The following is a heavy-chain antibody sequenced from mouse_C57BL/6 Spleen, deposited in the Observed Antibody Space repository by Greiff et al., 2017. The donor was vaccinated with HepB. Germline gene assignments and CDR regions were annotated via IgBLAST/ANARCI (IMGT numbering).Heavy chain of an antibody. CDR2: IYPSDSET. V-gene: IGHV1-61*01. Sequence: VQLQQPGAELVRPGSSVKLSCKASGYTFTSYWMDWVKQRPGQGLEWIGNIYPSDSETHYNQKFKDKATLTVDKSSSTAYMQLSSLTSVDSAVYYCARDSSGYVDFDYWGQGTTLTVSS. D-gene: IGHD3-2*02. CDR3: ARDSSGYVDFDY. CDR1: GYTFTSYW. J-gene: IGHJ2*01.